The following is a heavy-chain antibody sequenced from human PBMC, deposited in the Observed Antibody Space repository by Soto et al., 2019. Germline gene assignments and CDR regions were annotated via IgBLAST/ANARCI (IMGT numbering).Heavy chain of an antibody. D-gene: IGHD5-12*01. CDR2: INPNSGGT. CDR1: GYTFTGYY. CDR3: ARGGESSGYDMNWFDP. V-gene: IGHV1-2*04. J-gene: IGHJ5*02. Sequence: VSVKVSCKASGYTFTGYYMHWVRQAPGQGLEWMGWINPNSGGTNYAQKFQGWVTMTRDTSISTAYMELSRLRSDDTAVYYCARGGESSGYDMNWFDPWGQGTLVTVSS.